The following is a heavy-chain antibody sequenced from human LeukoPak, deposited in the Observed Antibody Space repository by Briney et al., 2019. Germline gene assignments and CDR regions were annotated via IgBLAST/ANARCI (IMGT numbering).Heavy chain of an antibody. CDR1: GFTFSSYS. D-gene: IGHD6-19*01. CDR3: ARDLRSGWLFDY. J-gene: IGHJ4*02. CDR2: ISSSSSYI. V-gene: IGHV3-21*01. Sequence: GGSLRLSCAASGFTFSSYSMNWVRQAPGKGLEWVSSISSSSSYIYYADSVKGRFTISRDNAKNSLYLQMNSLRAEDTAVYYCARDLRSGWLFDYWGQGTLVTVSS.